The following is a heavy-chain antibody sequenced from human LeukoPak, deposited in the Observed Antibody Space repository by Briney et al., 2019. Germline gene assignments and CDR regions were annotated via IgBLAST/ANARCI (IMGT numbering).Heavy chain of an antibody. D-gene: IGHD6-19*01. CDR2: IYYSGST. V-gene: IGHV4-59*08. J-gene: IGHJ4*02. Sequence: SETLSLTCTVSGGSISSYYWSWIRQPPGKGLEWIGYIYYSGSTNYNPSLKSRVTISVDTSKNQFSLKLSSVTAADTAVYYCARYMAVAGNLVGFDYWGQGTLVTVSS. CDR1: GGSISSYY. CDR3: ARYMAVAGNLVGFDY.